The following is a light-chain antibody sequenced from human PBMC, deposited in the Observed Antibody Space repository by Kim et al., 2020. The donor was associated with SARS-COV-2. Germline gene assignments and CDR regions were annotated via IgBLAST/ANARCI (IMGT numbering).Light chain of an antibody. CDR1: QSVLYRSDSKNY. J-gene: IGKJ2*01. Sequence: RATINCKSSQSVLYRSDSKNYLAWYRQKPGQPPKLLIYWASTRESGVPDRFSGSGSGTDFTLTISSLQAEDVAVYYCQQYYSSPRTFGQGTKLEI. CDR3: QQYYSSPRT. V-gene: IGKV4-1*01. CDR2: WAS.